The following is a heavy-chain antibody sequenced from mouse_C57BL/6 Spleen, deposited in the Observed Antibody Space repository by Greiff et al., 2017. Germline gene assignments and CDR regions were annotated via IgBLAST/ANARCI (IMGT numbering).Heavy chain of an antibody. Sequence: VQLQQSGAELARPGASVKLSCKASGYTFTSYGISWVKQRTGQGLEWIGEIYPRSGNTYYNEKFKGKATLTADKSSSTAYMELRSLTSEDSAGYFCARDYGSSYGWYFDVWGTGTTVTVSS. J-gene: IGHJ1*03. D-gene: IGHD1-1*01. CDR2: IYPRSGNT. CDR1: GYTFTSYG. V-gene: IGHV1-81*01. CDR3: ARDYGSSYGWYFDV.